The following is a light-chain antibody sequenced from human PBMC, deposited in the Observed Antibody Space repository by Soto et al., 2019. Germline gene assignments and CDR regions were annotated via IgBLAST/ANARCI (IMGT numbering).Light chain of an antibody. CDR1: QSLSTY. CDR2: DAS. V-gene: IGKV3-11*01. J-gene: IGKJ1*01. CDR3: HQHGGSPET. Sequence: EIVLTQSPATLSLSPGERATLSCRASQSLSTYLAWYQQKPGQAPRLVIYDASNRATGIPARFSGSGSGAEFILTISRLEPDDFAIYHCHQHGGSPETFGQGTKVDIK.